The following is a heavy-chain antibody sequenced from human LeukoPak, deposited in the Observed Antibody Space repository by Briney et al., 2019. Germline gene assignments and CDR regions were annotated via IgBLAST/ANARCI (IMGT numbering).Heavy chain of an antibody. J-gene: IGHJ4*02. V-gene: IGHV1-2*02. CDR2: INPNSGGT. D-gene: IGHD6-6*01. Sequence: ASVKASCKASGYTFTGYYMHWVRQAPGQGLEWMGWINPNSGGTNYAQKFQGRVTMTRDTSISTAYMELSRLRSDDTAVYYCARARSIAARKSLDYWGQGTLVTVSS. CDR3: ARARSIAARKSLDY. CDR1: GYTFTGYY.